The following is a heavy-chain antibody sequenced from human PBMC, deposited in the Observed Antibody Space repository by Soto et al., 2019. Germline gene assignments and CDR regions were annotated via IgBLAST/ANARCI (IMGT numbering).Heavy chain of an antibody. CDR3: ARENPLYSSSWYGY. J-gene: IGHJ4*02. Sequence: ASVKVSCKASGYTFTSYGISWVRQAPGQGLEWMGWISAYNGNTNYAQKLQGRVTMTTDTSTSTAYMELRSLRSDDTAVYYCARENPLYSSSWYGYWGQGTLVTVSS. D-gene: IGHD6-13*01. CDR1: GYTFTSYG. V-gene: IGHV1-18*01. CDR2: ISAYNGNT.